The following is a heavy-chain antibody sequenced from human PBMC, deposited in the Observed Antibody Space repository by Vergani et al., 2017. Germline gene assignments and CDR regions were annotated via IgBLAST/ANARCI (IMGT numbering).Heavy chain of an antibody. Sequence: QVQLVESGGGVVQPGRSLRLSCAASGFTFRSYGMHWVRQAPGKGLEWVAVISYDGSNKYYADSVKGRFTISRDNSKNTLYLQMNSLRAEDTAVYYCAKDYEHIVVVIATQPDYWGQGSLVTVS. V-gene: IGHV3-30*18. CDR1: GFTFRSYG. CDR2: ISYDGSNK. J-gene: IGHJ4*02. CDR3: AKDYEHIVVVIATQPDY. D-gene: IGHD2-21*01.